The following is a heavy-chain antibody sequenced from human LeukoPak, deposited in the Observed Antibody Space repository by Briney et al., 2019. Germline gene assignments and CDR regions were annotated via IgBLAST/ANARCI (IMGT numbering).Heavy chain of an antibody. V-gene: IGHV3-15*01. CDR2: IKNKGDGGIT. J-gene: IGHJ4*02. D-gene: IGHD3-10*01. CDR1: GFTFNKAW. Sequence: PGGSLRLSCAASGFTFNKAWMSWVRPAPGKGLEWVGRIKNKGDGGITDYAAPVKGRFTVSRDDSKSTLYLQMNSLKTEDTAVYYCTTSGTPFEYWGQGTLVTVSS. CDR3: TTSGTPFEY.